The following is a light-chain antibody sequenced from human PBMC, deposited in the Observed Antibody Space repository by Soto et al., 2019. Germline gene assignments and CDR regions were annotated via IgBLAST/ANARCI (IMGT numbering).Light chain of an antibody. V-gene: IGKV3-20*01. CDR3: QHCGSSPIT. CDR2: DAS. Sequence: EIVMTQSPATLSVSPGERATLSCRASQSISTNHLVWYQQRPGQAPRLLIYDASRRATGIPDRFSGSGSGTDYTLTISSLEPEDFAVYYCQHCGSSPITFGQGTRLEIK. J-gene: IGKJ5*01. CDR1: QSISTNH.